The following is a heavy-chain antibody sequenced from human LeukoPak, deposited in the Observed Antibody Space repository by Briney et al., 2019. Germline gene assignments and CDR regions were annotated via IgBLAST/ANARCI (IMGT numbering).Heavy chain of an antibody. CDR2: IWYDGSKK. D-gene: IGHD3-22*01. CDR3: ARDSGGYFDY. CDR1: GLTFSSYA. Sequence: GRSLRLSCAASGLTFSSYAMHWVRQAPGKGLEWVAVIWYDGSKKLYADSVKGRLTISRDNSKNTLYLQMNSLRAEDTAVYYCARDSGGYFDYWGQGTLVTVSS. V-gene: IGHV3-33*01. J-gene: IGHJ4*02.